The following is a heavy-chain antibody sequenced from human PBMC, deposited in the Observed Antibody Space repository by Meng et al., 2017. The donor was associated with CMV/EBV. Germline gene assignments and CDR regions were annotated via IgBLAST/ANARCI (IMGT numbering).Heavy chain of an antibody. V-gene: IGHV1-2*02. CDR3: VRSSGWSLFDY. D-gene: IGHD6-19*01. CDR1: GLTLSDYY. J-gene: IGHJ4*02. CDR2: VNSNNDAT. Sequence: VKQVESGSEMKKPGASVKASCTNSGLTLSDYYIHGVRQAPGQGLEWMGWVNSNNDATNYARKFQGRVSMTRDTSISTAHMELSRLMSDDTAVYYCVRSSGWSLFDYWGQGTLVTVSS.